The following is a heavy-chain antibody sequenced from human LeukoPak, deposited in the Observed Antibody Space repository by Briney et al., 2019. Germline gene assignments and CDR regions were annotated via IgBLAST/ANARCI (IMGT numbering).Heavy chain of an antibody. CDR2: IYHSGIT. CDR3: ARRPGGYNSGWYADY. CDR1: GVSISSTDW. J-gene: IGHJ4*02. Sequence: SETLSLTCAVSGVSISSTDWWSWVRQPPGKGLEWIGDIYHSGITIYHPSLKSRVTISVDKSKNQFSLRLSSVTAADTATYYCARRPGGYNSGWYADYWGQGTLVTVSS. D-gene: IGHD6-19*01. V-gene: IGHV4-4*02.